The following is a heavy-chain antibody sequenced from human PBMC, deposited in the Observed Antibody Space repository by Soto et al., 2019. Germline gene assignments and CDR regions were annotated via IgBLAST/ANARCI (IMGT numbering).Heavy chain of an antibody. V-gene: IGHV3-23*01. CDR2: ISGSGGST. Sequence: GGSLRLSCAASGFTFSSYAMSWVRQAPGKGLEWVSAISGSGGSTYYADSVKGRFTISRDNSKNTLYLQMNSLRAEDTAVYYCAKGGDFWSGYYIFDYYYYGMDVWGQGTTVTVSS. CDR3: AKGGDFWSGYYIFDYYYYGMDV. CDR1: GFTFSSYA. J-gene: IGHJ6*02. D-gene: IGHD3-3*01.